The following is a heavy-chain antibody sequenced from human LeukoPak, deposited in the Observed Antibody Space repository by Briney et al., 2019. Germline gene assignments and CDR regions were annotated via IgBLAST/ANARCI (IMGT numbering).Heavy chain of an antibody. CDR1: GASISSGGYY. CDR3: ASEVYGDYFPSYYYYMDV. J-gene: IGHJ6*03. V-gene: IGHV4-30-2*01. D-gene: IGHD4-17*01. Sequence: TLSLTCTVSGASISSGGYYWSWLRQPPGKGLEWIGYIYHSGSTYYNPSLKRRVTISVDRSKNQFSLKLSSVTAADTAVYYCASEVYGDYFPSYYYYMDVWGKGTTVTVSS. CDR2: IYHSGST.